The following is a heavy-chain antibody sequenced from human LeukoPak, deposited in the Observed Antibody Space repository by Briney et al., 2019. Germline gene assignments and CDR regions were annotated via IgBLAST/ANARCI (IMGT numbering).Heavy chain of an antibody. V-gene: IGHV4-59*01. D-gene: IGHD3/OR15-3a*01. Sequence: SETLSLTCTVSGGSISSYYWSWIRQPPGKGLEWIGYIYYSGSTNYNPSLKSRVTISVDTSKNQFSLKLSSVTAADTAVYYCARSGTGVGNWYFDPWGRGTLVTVSS. CDR2: IYYSGST. CDR1: GGSISSYY. CDR3: ARSGTGVGNWYFDP. J-gene: IGHJ2*01.